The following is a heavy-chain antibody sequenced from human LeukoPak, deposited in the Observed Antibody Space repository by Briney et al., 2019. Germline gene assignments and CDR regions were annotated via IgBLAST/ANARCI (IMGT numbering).Heavy chain of an antibody. D-gene: IGHD3-9*01. J-gene: IGHJ4*02. CDR3: ARGRIHWLLYEYYFDY. V-gene: IGHV3-21*04. Sequence: GSLRLSCEASGFTFSDYTMNWVRQAPGKGLEWVSSISSSTGYIYYADSVKGRFTISRDNAKNSLYLQMNSLRAEDTAVYYCARGRIHWLLYEYYFDYWGQGTLVTVSS. CDR2: ISSSTGYI. CDR1: GFTFSDYT.